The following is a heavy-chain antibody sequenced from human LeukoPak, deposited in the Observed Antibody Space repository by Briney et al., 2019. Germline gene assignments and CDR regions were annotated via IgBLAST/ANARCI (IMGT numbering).Heavy chain of an antibody. CDR2: MNPNSGNT. D-gene: IGHD2-2*01. J-gene: IGHJ6*03. V-gene: IGHV1-8*03. CDR3: ARASYQLLYYYYYMDV. Sequence: GASVKVSCKASGYTFTSYDINWVRQATGQGLEWMGWMNPNSGNTGYAQKFQGRVTITRNTSISTAYMELSSLRSEDTAVYYCARASYQLLYYYYYMDVWGKGTTVTVSS. CDR1: GYTFTSYD.